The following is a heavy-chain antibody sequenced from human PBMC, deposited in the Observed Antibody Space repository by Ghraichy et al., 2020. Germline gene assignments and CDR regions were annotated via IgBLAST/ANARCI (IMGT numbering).Heavy chain of an antibody. CDR3: AGDVYTYASGYFDY. V-gene: IGHV4-59*01. CDR1: GGSISSYY. J-gene: IGHJ4*02. Sequence: SETLSLTCTVSGGSISSYYWSWIRQPPGKGLEWIGYIYYSGSTNYNPSLKSRVTISVDTSQNQFSLKLNSVTAADTAVYYCAGDVYTYASGYFDYWGQGTLVTVSS. D-gene: IGHD3-10*01. CDR2: IYYSGST.